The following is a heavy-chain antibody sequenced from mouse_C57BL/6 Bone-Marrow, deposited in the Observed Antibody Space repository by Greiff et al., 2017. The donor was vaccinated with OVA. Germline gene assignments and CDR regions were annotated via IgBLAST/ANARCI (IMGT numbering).Heavy chain of an antibody. CDR2: IDPSDSYT. J-gene: IGHJ2*01. CDR1: GYTFTSYW. Sequence: QVQLQQPGAELVRPGTSVKLSCKASGYTFTSYWMHWVKQRPGQGLEWIGAIDPSDSYTYYNQKFKGKATLTADTSSSTAYMQLSSLTSEDSAVYYCAKGGYDGYYDPYFDYWGQGTTLTVSS. D-gene: IGHD2-3*01. V-gene: IGHV1-59*01. CDR3: AKGGYDGYYDPYFDY.